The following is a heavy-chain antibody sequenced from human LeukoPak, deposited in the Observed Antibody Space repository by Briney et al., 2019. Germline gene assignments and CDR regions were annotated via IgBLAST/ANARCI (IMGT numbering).Heavy chain of an antibody. Sequence: PGGSLRLSCAASGFTFSSYWMHWVRQAPGKGLVWVSRINGDGSTTTYADSVKGRFTISRDNAKSTLYLQMNSLRAEGTAVYYCAREYGSGWYYFDYWGQGTLVTVSS. D-gene: IGHD6-19*01. CDR1: GFTFSSYW. CDR2: INGDGSTT. CDR3: AREYGSGWYYFDY. J-gene: IGHJ4*02. V-gene: IGHV3-74*01.